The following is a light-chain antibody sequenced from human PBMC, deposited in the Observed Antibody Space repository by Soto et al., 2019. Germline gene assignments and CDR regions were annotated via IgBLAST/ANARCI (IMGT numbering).Light chain of an antibody. V-gene: IGKV3-11*01. J-gene: IGKJ1*01. CDR2: DTF. CDR3: EQRATCPWT. Sequence: IVLTQSPATLSFSPGERATLSCRAGQSIAIYLAWYQQKSGQSPRLLIYDTFNRAPGVPDRFSGSGSRTAFTLSSSSLEPEDFAVYSCEQRATCPWTFDQGNTVEIK. CDR1: QSIAIY.